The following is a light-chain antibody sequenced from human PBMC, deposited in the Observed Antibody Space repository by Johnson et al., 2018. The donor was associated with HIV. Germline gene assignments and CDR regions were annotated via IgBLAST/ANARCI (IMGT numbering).Light chain of an antibody. J-gene: IGLJ1*01. V-gene: IGLV1-51*02. CDR3: GTWDGGLSVYV. CDR2: ENN. Sequence: QSVLTQPPSVSAAPGQKVTISCSGSNSNIGNNYVSWYQQLPGTAPKLLIYENNKRTSGIPDRFSASKCGTSATLGITGLQTGDEANYYCGTWDGGLSVYVFGTGTEVTVL. CDR1: NSNIGNNY.